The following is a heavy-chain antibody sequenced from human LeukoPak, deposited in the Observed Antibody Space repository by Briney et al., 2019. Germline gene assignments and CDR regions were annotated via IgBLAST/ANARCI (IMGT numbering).Heavy chain of an antibody. CDR1: GFTFSSYA. D-gene: IGHD1-26*01. J-gene: IGHJ4*02. Sequence: PGGSLRLSCAASGFTFSSYAMHWVRQAPGKGLEWVAVISYDGSNKYYADSVKGRFTISRDNSKNTLYLQMNSLRAEDTAVYYCARDLRRIVGATWADYWGQGTLVTVSS. CDR2: ISYDGSNK. CDR3: ARDLRRIVGATWADY. V-gene: IGHV3-30-3*01.